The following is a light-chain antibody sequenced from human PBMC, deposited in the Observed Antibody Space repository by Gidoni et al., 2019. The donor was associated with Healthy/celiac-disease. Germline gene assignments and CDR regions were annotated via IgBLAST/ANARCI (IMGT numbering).Light chain of an antibody. CDR3: QAWDSSIVV. V-gene: IGLV3-1*01. Sequence: SYELTQPPSVSVSPGQTASITCSGDKFGYIDACWYQQKPGQSPVLVIYQDSKRPSGIPERFSGSNSGNTATLTISGTQAMDEADYYCQAWDSSIVVFGGGTKLTVL. CDR2: QDS. CDR1: KFGYID. J-gene: IGLJ2*01.